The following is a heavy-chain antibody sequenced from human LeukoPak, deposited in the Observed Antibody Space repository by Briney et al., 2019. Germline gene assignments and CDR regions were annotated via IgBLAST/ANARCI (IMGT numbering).Heavy chain of an antibody. Sequence: SQTLLLTCAISGDSVSSNSAAWTWIRQSPSRGLEWLGRTYYRSKWYNDYAVSVKSRITINPDTSKNQFSLQLNSVTPEDTAVYYCARDQGSSWYSFDYWGQGTLVTVSS. D-gene: IGHD6-13*01. CDR2: TYYRSKWYN. V-gene: IGHV6-1*01. J-gene: IGHJ4*02. CDR1: GDSVSSNSAA. CDR3: ARDQGSSWYSFDY.